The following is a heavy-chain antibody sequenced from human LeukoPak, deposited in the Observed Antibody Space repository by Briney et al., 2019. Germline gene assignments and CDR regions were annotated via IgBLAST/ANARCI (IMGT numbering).Heavy chain of an antibody. D-gene: IGHD6-13*01. CDR3: ARDPPSVAAVGYSMDV. V-gene: IGHV3-48*04. CDR2: ISSSSSNI. Sequence: GGSLRLSCAASGFTFSSYTMNWVRQAPGKGLECISAISSSSSNIYYADSVKGRFTISRDNAKNSLYLQMNSLRVEDTAVYYCARDPPSVAAVGYSMDVWGRGTTVTVSS. J-gene: IGHJ6*02. CDR1: GFTFSSYT.